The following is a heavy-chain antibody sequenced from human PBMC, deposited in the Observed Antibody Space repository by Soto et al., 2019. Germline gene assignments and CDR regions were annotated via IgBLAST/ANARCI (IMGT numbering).Heavy chain of an antibody. CDR1: GFTFSSYA. CDR3: AKMGPITMIVVVSDNYFDY. J-gene: IGHJ4*02. V-gene: IGHV3-23*01. Sequence: LKLSCAASGFTFSSYAMSWVRQAPGKGLEWVSAISGSGGSTYYADSVKGRFTISRDNSKNTLYLQMNSLRAEDTAVYYCAKMGPITMIVVVSDNYFDYWGQGNLVTVSS. D-gene: IGHD3-22*01. CDR2: ISGSGGST.